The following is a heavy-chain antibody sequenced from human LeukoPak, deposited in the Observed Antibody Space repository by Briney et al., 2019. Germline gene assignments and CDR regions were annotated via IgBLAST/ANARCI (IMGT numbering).Heavy chain of an antibody. V-gene: IGHV3-11*01. Sequence: GGSLRLSCAASGFTFSDCYMSWIRQAPGKGLEWGSYISSSGSTIYYADSVKGRFTIPRDNAKNSLYLQMNSLRAEDTAVYYCAREQYYDILSGSCPGLDYWGQGTLVTVSS. J-gene: IGHJ4*02. D-gene: IGHD3-9*01. CDR1: GFTFSDCY. CDR2: ISSSGSTI. CDR3: AREQYYDILSGSCPGLDY.